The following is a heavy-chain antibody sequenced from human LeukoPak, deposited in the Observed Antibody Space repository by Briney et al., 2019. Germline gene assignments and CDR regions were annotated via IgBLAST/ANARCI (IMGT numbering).Heavy chain of an antibody. D-gene: IGHD2-2*01. Sequence: PGGSLRLSCAASGFTFSSYAMSRVRQAPGKGLEWVSAISGSGGSTYYADSVKGRFTISRDNSENTLYLQMNSLKAEDTAVYYCAKGVFGVVPAATFDYWGQGTLVTVSS. CDR2: ISGSGGST. J-gene: IGHJ4*02. V-gene: IGHV3-23*01. CDR1: GFTFSSYA. CDR3: AKGVFGVVPAATFDY.